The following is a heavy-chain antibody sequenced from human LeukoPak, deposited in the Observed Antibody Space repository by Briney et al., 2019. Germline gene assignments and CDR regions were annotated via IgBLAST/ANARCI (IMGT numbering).Heavy chain of an antibody. CDR3: ARAPIDYGGKD. D-gene: IGHD4-23*01. V-gene: IGHV3-30*02. J-gene: IGHJ4*02. CDR2: IRFDASET. CDR1: GFTFNYYG. Sequence: GGSLRLSCAASGFTFNYYGMHWVRQTPGNGLEWVAFIRFDASETYYADSVKGRFTISRDTSKNTLDLHMNSLRGDDTAVYYCARAPIDYGGKDWGQGTLVTVSS.